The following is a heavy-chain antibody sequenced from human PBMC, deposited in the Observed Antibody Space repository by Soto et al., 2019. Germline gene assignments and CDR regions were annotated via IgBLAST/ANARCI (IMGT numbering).Heavy chain of an antibody. V-gene: IGHV6-1*01. J-gene: IGHJ6*03. CDR2: TYYRSQWYN. D-gene: IGHD3-10*01. Sequence: SQTLSLTCDISGDSVSSNSAAWNWIRQSPSRGLEWLGRTYYRSQWYNEYAPSVKSRMTINPDTSKNQFSLQLNSVTPQAIHLYSCPTGMFIRGHPYMDIWGQGTSVTVSS. CDR3: PTGMFIRGHPYMDI. CDR1: GDSVSSNSAA.